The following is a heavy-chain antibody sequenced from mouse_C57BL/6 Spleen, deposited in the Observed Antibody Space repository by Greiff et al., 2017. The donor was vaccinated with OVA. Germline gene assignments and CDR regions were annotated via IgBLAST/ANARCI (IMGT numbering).Heavy chain of an antibody. Sequence: VQLQQPGAELVKPGASVKLSCKASGYTFTSYWMQWVKQRPGQGLEWIGEIDPSDSYTNYNQKFKGKATLTVDTSSSTAYMQLSSLTSEDSAVYYCARRIPFPMDYWGQGTSVTVSS. CDR1: GYTFTSYW. D-gene: IGHD5-1-1*01. CDR3: ARRIPFPMDY. CDR2: IDPSDSYT. J-gene: IGHJ4*01. V-gene: IGHV1-50*01.